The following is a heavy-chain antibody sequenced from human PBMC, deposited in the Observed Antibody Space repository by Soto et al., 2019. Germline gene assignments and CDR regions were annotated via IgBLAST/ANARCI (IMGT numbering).Heavy chain of an antibody. Sequence: PSETLSLTCTVSGGSVSSGSYYWSWIRQPPGKGLEWIGYIYYSGSTNYNPSLKSRFTISVDTSKNQFSLKLSSVTAADTAVYYCARGSYYYDSSGYYPFDYWGQGTLVTVSS. V-gene: IGHV4-61*01. D-gene: IGHD3-22*01. CDR1: GGSVSSGSYY. CDR2: IYYSGST. J-gene: IGHJ4*02. CDR3: ARGSYYYDSSGYYPFDY.